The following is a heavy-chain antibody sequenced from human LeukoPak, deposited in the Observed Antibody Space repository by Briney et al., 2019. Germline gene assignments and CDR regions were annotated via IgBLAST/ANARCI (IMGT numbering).Heavy chain of an antibody. CDR3: ARRGCRSTSCYDYYYYMDV. D-gene: IGHD2-2*01. Sequence: GGSLRLFCAASGFTFRRYGMHWVRQAPGKGLEWVSDIYSGGSTYYADSVKGRFTISRVNSKNTLYLQMNSLRAEDTAVYYCARRGCRSTSCYDYYYYMDVWGKGTTVTVSS. CDR1: GFTFRRYG. J-gene: IGHJ6*03. CDR2: IYSGGST. V-gene: IGHV3-53*01.